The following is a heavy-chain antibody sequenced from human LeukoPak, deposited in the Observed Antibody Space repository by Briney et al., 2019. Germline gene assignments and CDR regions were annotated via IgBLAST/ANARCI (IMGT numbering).Heavy chain of an antibody. CDR2: MHYTGAT. J-gene: IGHJ2*01. Sequence: SETLSLTCAVDGGSLSGYYWSWFRQPPGKGLEWIGEMHYTGATNYSPSLKSRVTILAGTSKNQFSLKVNSVTAADAAVYYCARGVTLYYYFDLWGRGTLVTVSS. V-gene: IGHV4-34*01. CDR1: GGSLSGYY. CDR3: ARGVTLYYYFDL. D-gene: IGHD4-23*01.